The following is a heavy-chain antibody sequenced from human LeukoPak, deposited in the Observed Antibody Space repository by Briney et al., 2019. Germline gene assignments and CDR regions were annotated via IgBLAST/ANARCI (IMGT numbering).Heavy chain of an antibody. D-gene: IGHD3-9*01. V-gene: IGHV1-46*01. CDR1: GYTFTSYY. CDR3: ARDRLARPPYYDILSGYYNPYDWFDP. CDR2: INPSGGST. J-gene: IGHJ5*02. Sequence: EAAVKVSCKASGYTFTSYYMHWVRQAPGQGLEWMGIINPSGGSTSYAQKFQGRVTMTRDTSTSTVYMELSSLRSEDTAVYYCARDRLARPPYYDILSGYYNPYDWFDPWGQGTLLTVSS.